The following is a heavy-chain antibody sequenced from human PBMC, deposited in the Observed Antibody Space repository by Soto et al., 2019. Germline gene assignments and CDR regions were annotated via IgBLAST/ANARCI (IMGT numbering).Heavy chain of an antibody. CDR2: INHSGST. V-gene: IGHV4-34*01. J-gene: IGHJ4*02. CDR3: ARGGYYDFWSGYLRPLRY. D-gene: IGHD3-3*01. CDR1: GGSFSGYY. Sequence: SETLSLTCAVYGGSFSGYYWSWIRQPPGKGLEWIGEINHSGSTNYNPSLKSRVTISVDTSKNQFSLKLSSVTAADTAVYYCARGGYYDFWSGYLRPLRYWGQGTLVTVSS.